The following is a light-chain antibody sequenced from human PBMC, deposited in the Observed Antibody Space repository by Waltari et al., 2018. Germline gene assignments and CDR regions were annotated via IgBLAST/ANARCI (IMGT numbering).Light chain of an antibody. CDR3: MQGIHWPRT. J-gene: IGKJ3*01. CDR1: QSLVHSDGNTY. Sequence: DVVMTQSPLYLPVTLGQPASISCRSSQSLVHSDGNTYLNWFQQRPGQSPRRLIYKASNRDSGVPDRFSGSGSGTDFTLKISRVEAEDVGIYYCMQGIHWPRTVGPGTKVDIK. CDR2: KAS. V-gene: IGKV2-30*02.